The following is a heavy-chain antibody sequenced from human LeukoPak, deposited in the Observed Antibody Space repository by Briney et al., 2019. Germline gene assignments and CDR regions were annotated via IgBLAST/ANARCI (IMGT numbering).Heavy chain of an antibody. CDR3: AKDPSLYCSGGSCYGYYYMDV. CDR1: GFTFSDYA. V-gene: IGHV3-23*01. J-gene: IGHJ6*03. Sequence: GGSLRLSCAASGFTFSDYAMNWVRQAPGKGLEWVAAITTNGGSTYYAVSVKGRFTISRDNSKNTLYPQMNSLRAEDTAVYYCAKDPSLYCSGGSCYGYYYMDVWGKGTTVTVSS. CDR2: ITTNGGST. D-gene: IGHD2-15*01.